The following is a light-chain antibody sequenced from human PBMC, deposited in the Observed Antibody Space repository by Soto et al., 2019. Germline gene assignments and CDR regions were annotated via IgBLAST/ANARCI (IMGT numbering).Light chain of an antibody. CDR3: QQYNSQRT. Sequence: IQMTPFPSTLSSFFGERVTLTFRASQSISSWLAWYQQKPGKAPKLLIYDASSLESGVPSRFSGSGSGTEFTLTISSLQPDDFATYYCQQYNSQRTFGQGTKVDIK. J-gene: IGKJ1*01. CDR2: DAS. CDR1: QSISSW. V-gene: IGKV1-5*01.